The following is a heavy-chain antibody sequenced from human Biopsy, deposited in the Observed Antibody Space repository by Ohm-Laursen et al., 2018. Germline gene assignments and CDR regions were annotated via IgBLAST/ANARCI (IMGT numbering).Heavy chain of an antibody. Sequence: GASVKVSCKASGGTFTNYAISWVRQAPGQGLEWMGGIIPIFGTANYAQKFQGRVTITADESTSTAYMELSSLRSDDTAVYYCARDLVDWTVPSWGQGTLVSVSS. V-gene: IGHV1-69*13. CDR2: IIPIFGTA. CDR1: GGTFTNYA. D-gene: IGHD3/OR15-3a*01. CDR3: ARDLVDWTVPS. J-gene: IGHJ4*02.